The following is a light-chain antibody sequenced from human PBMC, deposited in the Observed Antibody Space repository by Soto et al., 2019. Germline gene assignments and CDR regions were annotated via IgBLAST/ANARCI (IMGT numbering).Light chain of an antibody. J-gene: IGKJ2*01. Sequence: DIQMTQSPSSLSASVGDRVTITCRASQRIINYLNWYQQKPGKAPNLLIYAASILQSGVPSRFSGSGSGTDFKLTLSRLQAADSAIYWCQQGYVTPYPFGPGTKLEI. CDR2: AAS. V-gene: IGKV1-39*01. CDR1: QRIINY. CDR3: QQGYVTPYP.